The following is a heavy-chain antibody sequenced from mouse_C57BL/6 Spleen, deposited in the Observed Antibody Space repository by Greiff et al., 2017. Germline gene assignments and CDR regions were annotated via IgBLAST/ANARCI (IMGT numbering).Heavy chain of an antibody. V-gene: IGHV1-82*01. CDR1: GYAFSSSW. CDR2: IYPGDGDT. D-gene: IGHD2-5*01. Sequence: LVESGPELVKPGASVKISCKASGYAFSSSWMNWVKQRPGKGLEWIGRIYPGDGDTNYNGKFKGKATLTADKSSSTAYMQLSSLTSEDSAVYFCARKSNYGAMDYWGQGTSVTVSS. J-gene: IGHJ4*01. CDR3: ARKSNYGAMDY.